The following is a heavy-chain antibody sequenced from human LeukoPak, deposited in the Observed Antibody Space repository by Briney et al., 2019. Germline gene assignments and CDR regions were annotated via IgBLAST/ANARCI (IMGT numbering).Heavy chain of an antibody. CDR1: GYTFTSYG. D-gene: IGHD6-19*01. Sequence: ASVKVSCKASGYTFTSYGISWVRQAPGQGLEWMGWISAYNGNTNYAQKLQGRVTMTTDTSTSTAYMELRRLRSDDTAVYYCARVRIAVAGTDYFDYWGQGTLVTVSS. J-gene: IGHJ4*02. CDR2: ISAYNGNT. V-gene: IGHV1-18*01. CDR3: ARVRIAVAGTDYFDY.